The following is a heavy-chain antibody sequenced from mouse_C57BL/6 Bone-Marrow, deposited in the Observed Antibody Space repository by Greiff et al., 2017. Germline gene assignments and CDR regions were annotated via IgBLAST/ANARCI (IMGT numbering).Heavy chain of an antibody. J-gene: IGHJ4*01. D-gene: IGHD2-5*01. CDR2: IDPSDSYT. Sequence: QVQLQQSGAELVMPGASVKLSCKASGYTFTSYWMHWVKQMPGQGLEWIGEIDPSDSYTTYNQKFKGKSTLTVDKSSSTAYMQLSSLTSEDSAVYYCARTAYYSNYDAMDYWGQGTSVTVSS. V-gene: IGHV1-69*01. CDR3: ARTAYYSNYDAMDY. CDR1: GYTFTSYW.